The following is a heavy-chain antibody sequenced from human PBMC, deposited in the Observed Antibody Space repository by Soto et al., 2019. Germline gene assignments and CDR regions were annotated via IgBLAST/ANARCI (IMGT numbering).Heavy chain of an antibody. Sequence: QVQLVQSGAEVKKPGSSVKVSCKASGGTFSSYAISWVRQAPGQGLEWMGGIIPIFGTANYAQKFQGRVTITADESTSTAYMELSSLRSEDTAVYYCARDKKTTPVTTFYYYYGMDVWGQGTTVTVSS. CDR3: ARDKKTTPVTTFYYYYGMDV. J-gene: IGHJ6*02. D-gene: IGHD4-17*01. V-gene: IGHV1-69*01. CDR1: GGTFSSYA. CDR2: IIPIFGTA.